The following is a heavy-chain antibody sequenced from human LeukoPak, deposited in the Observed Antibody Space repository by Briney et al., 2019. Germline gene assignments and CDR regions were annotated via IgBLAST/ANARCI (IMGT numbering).Heavy chain of an antibody. CDR2: LYNSGTT. CDR3: ARRSVYDSSGYSLDY. J-gene: IGHJ4*02. CDR1: GGSIGTFY. Sequence: SETLSLTCSVSGGSIGTFYWSWIRQPPGKGLEWIGYLYNSGTTIYNPPLKSRVSISVDTSKNQLSLRLTSVTAADTAVYYCARRSVYDSSGYSLDYWGQGTLVTVSP. V-gene: IGHV4-59*08. D-gene: IGHD3-22*01.